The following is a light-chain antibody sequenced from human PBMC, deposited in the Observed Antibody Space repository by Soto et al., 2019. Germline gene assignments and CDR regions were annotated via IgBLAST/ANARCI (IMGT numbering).Light chain of an antibody. CDR1: QSVSSS. V-gene: IGKV3-20*01. Sequence: EIVMTQSPATLSVSPGERATLSCRASQSVSSSVAWYQQRPGQAPRLLIYDASIRATGIPDRFSGSGSGTDFTLTISRLEPEDFAVYYCQQYGSSGTFGQGTKVDIK. CDR2: DAS. J-gene: IGKJ1*01. CDR3: QQYGSSGT.